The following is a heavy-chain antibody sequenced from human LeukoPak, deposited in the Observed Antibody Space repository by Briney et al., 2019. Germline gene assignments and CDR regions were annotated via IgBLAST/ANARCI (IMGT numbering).Heavy chain of an antibody. J-gene: IGHJ4*02. CDR2: INHSGST. CDR1: GGSFSGYY. CDR3: ARVLGRIVGATGYFDC. V-gene: IGHV4-34*01. Sequence: SETLSLTCAVYGGSFSGYYWSWIRQPPGKGLEWIGEINHSGSTNYNPSLKSRVTISVDTSKNQFSLKLSSVTAADTAVYYCARVLGRIVGATGYFDCWGQGTLVTVSS. D-gene: IGHD1-26*01.